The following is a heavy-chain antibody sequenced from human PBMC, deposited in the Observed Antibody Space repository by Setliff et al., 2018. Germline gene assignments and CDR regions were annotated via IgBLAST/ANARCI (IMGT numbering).Heavy chain of an antibody. CDR2: IYYSGST. Sequence: PSETLSLTCNVSGGSINSRSYYWSWIRQSPGKGLEWIGYIYYSGSTNYNPSLKSRVSISVDTSKNQFSLRLTSVTAADTAVYYCAREYYYARSRNFDYWGQGTLVTVSS. J-gene: IGHJ4*02. V-gene: IGHV4-61*01. CDR1: GGSINSRSYY. D-gene: IGHD3-22*01. CDR3: AREYYYARSRNFDY.